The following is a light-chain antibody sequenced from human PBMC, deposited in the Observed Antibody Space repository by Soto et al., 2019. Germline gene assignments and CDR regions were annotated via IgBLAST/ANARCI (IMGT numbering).Light chain of an antibody. CDR3: SSYTSSSTRV. CDR1: GSDVGGYNN. V-gene: IGLV2-14*03. Sequence: QSVLTQPASVSGSPGQSITISCTGTGSDVGGYNNVYCYQQHPGKAPKLMIYDVSNRPSGVSNRFSGSKSGNTASLTISGLKAEDEADYYCSSYTSSSTRVFGGGTKLTVL. J-gene: IGLJ2*01. CDR2: DVS.